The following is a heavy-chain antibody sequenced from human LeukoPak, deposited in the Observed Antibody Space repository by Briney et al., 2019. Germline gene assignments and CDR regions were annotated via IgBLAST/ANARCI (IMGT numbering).Heavy chain of an antibody. Sequence: SETLSLTCTVYGGSFSGYYWSWIRQPPGKGREWIGEINHSGSTNYNPSLKSRVTISVDTSKNQFSLKLSSVTAADTAVYYCAREDSSSSQPFDYWGQGTLVTVSS. V-gene: IGHV4-34*01. CDR3: AREDSSSSQPFDY. CDR1: GGSFSGYY. D-gene: IGHD6-6*01. CDR2: INHSGST. J-gene: IGHJ4*02.